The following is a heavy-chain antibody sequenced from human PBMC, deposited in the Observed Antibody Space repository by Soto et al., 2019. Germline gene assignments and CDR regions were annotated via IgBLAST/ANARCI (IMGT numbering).Heavy chain of an antibody. CDR2: INAGNGNT. D-gene: IGHD2-15*01. J-gene: IGHJ5*02. CDR3: ARAVGYCSGGSCYFSWFDP. CDR1: GYTFTSYA. V-gene: IGHV1-3*01. Sequence: ASVKVSCKASGYTFTSYAMHWVRQAPGQRLEWMGWINAGNGNTKYSQKFQGRVTITRDTSASTAYMELSSLRSEDTAVYYCARAVGYCSGGSCYFSWFDPWGQGTLVTVSS.